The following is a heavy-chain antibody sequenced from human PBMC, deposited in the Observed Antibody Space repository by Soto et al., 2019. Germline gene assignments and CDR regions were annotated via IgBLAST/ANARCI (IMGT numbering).Heavy chain of an antibody. J-gene: IGHJ5*01. CDR2: IRGDGAST. CDR1: GLTFSNYA. Sequence: EVQMLESGGGLVQPGGSLRLSCAVSGLTFSNYAMTWVRQAPGKGLEWVSTIRGDGASTFYPDSVKGRFTISRDNSKDMVYLQMNSLRAEDTAVYYCAKGGHYSPFDSWGQGTLVTVSS. V-gene: IGHV3-23*01. D-gene: IGHD6-13*01. CDR3: AKGGHYSPFDS.